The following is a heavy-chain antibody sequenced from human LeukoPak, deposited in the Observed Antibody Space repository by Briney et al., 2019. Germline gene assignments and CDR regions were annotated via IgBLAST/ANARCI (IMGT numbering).Heavy chain of an antibody. CDR2: IGTAGDT. V-gene: IGHV3-13*01. Sequence: GGSLRLSCAASGFTFSSYDMHWVRQATGKGLEWVSAIGTAGDTYYPGSVKGRFTISRENAKNSLYLQMNSLRAGDTAVYYCARAMPGYSSGWSFDYWGQGTLVTVSS. CDR1: GFTFSSYD. J-gene: IGHJ4*02. D-gene: IGHD6-19*01. CDR3: ARAMPGYSSGWSFDY.